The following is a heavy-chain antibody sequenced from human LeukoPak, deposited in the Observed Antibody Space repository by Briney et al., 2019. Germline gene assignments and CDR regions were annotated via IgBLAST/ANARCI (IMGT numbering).Heavy chain of an antibody. Sequence: GASVKVSCKASGGTFSSYAISWVRQATGQGLEWMGWMNPNSGNTGYAQKFQGRVTITRNTSISTAYMELSSLRSEDTAVYYCAKAKAATFDAFDIWGQGTMVTVSS. CDR2: MNPNSGNT. CDR1: GGTFSSYA. D-gene: IGHD2-15*01. CDR3: AKAKAATFDAFDI. J-gene: IGHJ3*02. V-gene: IGHV1-8*03.